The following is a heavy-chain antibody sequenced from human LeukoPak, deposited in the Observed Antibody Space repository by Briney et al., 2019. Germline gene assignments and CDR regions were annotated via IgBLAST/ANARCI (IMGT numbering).Heavy chain of an antibody. CDR2: ISAYNGNT. Sequence: ASVKVSCKASGYTFTSYGISWVRQAPGQGLEWMGWISAYNGNTNYAQKLQGRATMTTDTSTSTAYMELRSLRSDDTAVYYCARALVVPAAYRDDWFDPWGQGTLVTVSS. J-gene: IGHJ5*02. CDR3: ARALVVPAAYRDDWFDP. CDR1: GYTFTSYG. V-gene: IGHV1-18*01. D-gene: IGHD2-2*01.